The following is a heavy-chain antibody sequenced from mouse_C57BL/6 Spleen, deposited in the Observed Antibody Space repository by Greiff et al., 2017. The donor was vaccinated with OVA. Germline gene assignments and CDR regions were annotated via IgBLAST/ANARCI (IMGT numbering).Heavy chain of an antibody. CDR2: IDPENGDT. D-gene: IGHD3-2*02. V-gene: IGHV14-4*01. J-gene: IGHJ3*01. CDR3: TTAQATCAY. CDR1: GFNIKDDY. Sequence: VQLKESGAELVRPGASVKLSCTASGFNIKDDYMHWVKQRPEQGLEWIGWIDPENGDTEYASKFQGKATITADTSSNTAYLQLSSLTSEDTAVYYCTTAQATCAYWGQGTLVTVSA.